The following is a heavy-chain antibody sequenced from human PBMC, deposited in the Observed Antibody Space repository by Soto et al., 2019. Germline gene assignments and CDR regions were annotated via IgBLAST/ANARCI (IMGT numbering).Heavy chain of an antibody. CDR2: ISSSSSTI. Sequence: GGSLRLSCAASGFTFSSYSMNWVRQAPGKGLEWVSYISSSSSTIYYAYSVKGRFTISRDNAKNSLYLQMNSLRAEDTAVYYCARDEQVDTAMAPNFDYWGQGTLVTVSS. J-gene: IGHJ4*02. CDR1: GFTFSSYS. CDR3: ARDEQVDTAMAPNFDY. D-gene: IGHD5-18*01. V-gene: IGHV3-48*01.